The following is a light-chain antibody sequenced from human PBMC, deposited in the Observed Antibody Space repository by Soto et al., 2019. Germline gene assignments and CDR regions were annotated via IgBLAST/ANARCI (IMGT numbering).Light chain of an antibody. CDR1: QTVDNNF. J-gene: IGKJ2*01. CDR2: GAS. V-gene: IGKV3-20*01. CDR3: QKYGSFPYT. Sequence: ENVLTQSPGTLSLSPGERATLSCRASQTVDNNFLAWYQHKPGQPPRLLIFGASIRAAGIPDRFSGSGSGTDFTLSISSLEPDDFVVYHCQKYGSFPYTFGQGTML.